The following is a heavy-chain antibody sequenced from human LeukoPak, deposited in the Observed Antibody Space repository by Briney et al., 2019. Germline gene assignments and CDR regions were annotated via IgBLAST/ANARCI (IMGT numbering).Heavy chain of an antibody. CDR1: GYTFIDYF. CDR3: ARGMYDSRPV. V-gene: IGHV1-2*02. Sequence: ASVKVSCKASGYTFIDYFIHWVRQAPGQGLEWMGWINTNSGDTNYAQKFQGRVTVTRDTSISTACMELSRLRSNDTAMYFCARGMYDSRPVWGQGSLVAVSS. CDR2: INTNSGDT. J-gene: IGHJ4*02. D-gene: IGHD3-22*01.